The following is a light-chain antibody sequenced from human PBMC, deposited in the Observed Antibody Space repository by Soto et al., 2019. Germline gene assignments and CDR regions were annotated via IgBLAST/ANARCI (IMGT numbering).Light chain of an antibody. J-gene: IGKJ2*01. Sequence: EIVLTQSPATLSLSPGERATLSCRASQSVSSYLAWCQQKPGQAPRLLIYDASNRATGIPARFSGSGSGTDFTLTISSLEPEDFAVYYCQQRSNWPPVTFSQGTKLEIK. CDR1: QSVSSY. CDR2: DAS. V-gene: IGKV3-11*01. CDR3: QQRSNWPPVT.